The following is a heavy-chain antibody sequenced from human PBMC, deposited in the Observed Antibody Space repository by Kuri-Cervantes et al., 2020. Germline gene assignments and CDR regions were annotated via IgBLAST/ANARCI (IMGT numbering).Heavy chain of an antibody. V-gene: IGHV1-58*01. J-gene: IGHJ4*02. CDR1: GYTFTSYA. CDR3: AADGYSSGWYGY. CDR2: IVVGSGNT. D-gene: IGHD6-19*01. Sequence: GGSLRLSCKASGYTFTSYAVQWVRQARGQRLEWIGWIVVGSGNTNYAQKFQERVTITRDMSTSTAYMELSSLRSEDTAVYYCAADGYSSGWYGYWGQGTLVTVSS.